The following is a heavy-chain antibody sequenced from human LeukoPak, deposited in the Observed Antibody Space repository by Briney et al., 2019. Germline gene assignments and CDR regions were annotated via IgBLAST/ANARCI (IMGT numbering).Heavy chain of an antibody. Sequence: SETLSLTCAVYGGSFSGYYWSWIRQPPGKGLEWIGEINHSGSTNYNPSLKSRVTISVDTSKNQFSLKLSSVTAADTAVYCCARGEYSFVYFDYWGQGTLVTVSS. CDR1: GGSFSGYY. D-gene: IGHD6-6*01. V-gene: IGHV4-34*01. J-gene: IGHJ4*02. CDR2: INHSGST. CDR3: ARGEYSFVYFDY.